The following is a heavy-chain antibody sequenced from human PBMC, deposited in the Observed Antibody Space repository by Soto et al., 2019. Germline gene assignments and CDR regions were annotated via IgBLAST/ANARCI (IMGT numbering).Heavy chain of an antibody. Sequence: SETLSLTCTVSGGSIRSTSSYWGWFRQPPGKGLEWVGSIYYLGNTYYNPSLGSRVTISVDTSKNQFSLKLRSVTAADTAVFYCAGLSPYESSGYHLNYRGQVTLVTVSS. V-gene: IGHV4-39*01. J-gene: IGHJ4*02. D-gene: IGHD3-22*01. CDR2: IYYLGNT. CDR3: AGLSPYESSGYHLNY. CDR1: GGSIRSTSSY.